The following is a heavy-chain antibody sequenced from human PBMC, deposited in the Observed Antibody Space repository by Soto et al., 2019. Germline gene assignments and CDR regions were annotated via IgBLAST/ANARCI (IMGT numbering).Heavy chain of an antibody. Sequence: QVQLVESGGGVVQPGRSLRLSCAASGFTFSSYGMHWVRQAPGKGLEWVAVIAYDGSNKYHADSVKGRFTISRDNSKNTLYLQMNSLRAEDTAVYYCAKDVSGGYSMDVWGQGTTVTVSS. V-gene: IGHV3-30*18. CDR3: AKDVSGGYSMDV. J-gene: IGHJ6*02. CDR2: IAYDGSNK. CDR1: GFTFSSYG. D-gene: IGHD2-15*01.